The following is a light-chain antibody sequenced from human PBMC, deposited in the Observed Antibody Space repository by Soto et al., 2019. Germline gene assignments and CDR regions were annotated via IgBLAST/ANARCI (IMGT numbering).Light chain of an antibody. Sequence: PGTLSLSVGERAALSCRASQSVTDTYLAWYQQKPGQAPRLIIYGTSIKATGISDRFTGSGSGTDFTLTISRLAPEDLAVYYCQQYGSSPFTFGGGTRVEI. CDR1: QSVTDTY. CDR2: GTS. CDR3: QQYGSSPFT. V-gene: IGKV3-20*01. J-gene: IGKJ4*01.